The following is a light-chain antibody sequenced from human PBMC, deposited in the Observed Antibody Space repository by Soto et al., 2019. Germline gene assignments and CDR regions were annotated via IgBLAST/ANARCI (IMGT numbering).Light chain of an antibody. CDR2: DVI. V-gene: IGLV2-14*03. J-gene: IGLJ2*01. CDR3: SSYTSSSTVV. Sequence: QSVLTQPASVSGSLGQSITISCTGTSSDVGGYNYVSWYQQHPGQAPKLMIFDVINRPSGISDRFSGSKSDNTASLTISGLQAEDEAEYYCSSYTSSSTVVFGGGTQLTVL. CDR1: SSDVGGYNY.